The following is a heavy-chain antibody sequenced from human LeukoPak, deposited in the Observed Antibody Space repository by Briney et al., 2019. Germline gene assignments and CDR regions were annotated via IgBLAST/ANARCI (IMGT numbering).Heavy chain of an antibody. V-gene: IGHV4-34*01. CDR2: INHSGST. CDR1: GGSFSGYY. J-gene: IGHJ3*02. D-gene: IGHD2-2*01. Sequence: PSETPSLTCAVYGGSFSGYYWSWIRQPPGKGLEWIGEINHSGSTNYNPSLKSRVTISVDTSKNQFSLKLSSVTAADTAVYYCASTHCSSTSCYLLDAFDIWGQGTMVAVSS. CDR3: ASTHCSSTSCYLLDAFDI.